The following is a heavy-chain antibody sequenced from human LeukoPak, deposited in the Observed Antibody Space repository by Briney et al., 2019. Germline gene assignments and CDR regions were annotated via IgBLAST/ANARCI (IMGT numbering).Heavy chain of an antibody. D-gene: IGHD3-9*01. CDR1: GYTFTGYY. Sequence: GSVKVSCKASGYTFTGYYMHWVRQAPGQGLEWMGWINPNSGGTNYAQKFQGRVTMTRDTSISTAYMELSRLRSDDTAVYYCARGNELRYFDWYKKSDAFDIWGQGTMVTVSS. CDR3: ARGNELRYFDWYKKSDAFDI. J-gene: IGHJ3*02. CDR2: INPNSGGT. V-gene: IGHV1-2*02.